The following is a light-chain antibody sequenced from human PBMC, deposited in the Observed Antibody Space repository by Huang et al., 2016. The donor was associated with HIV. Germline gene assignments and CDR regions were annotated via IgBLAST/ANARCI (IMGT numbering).Light chain of an antibody. Sequence: EIVMTQSPATLSVSPGERATLSCRASQNIRANLAWYQQKPGQAPRLLFYAVSTRATDIPARFSGSGSGTEFTLTISSLQSEDFAIYYCQQYNNRPTFGGGTKVEIK. V-gene: IGKV3-15*01. CDR2: AVS. J-gene: IGKJ4*01. CDR1: QNIRAN. CDR3: QQYNNRPT.